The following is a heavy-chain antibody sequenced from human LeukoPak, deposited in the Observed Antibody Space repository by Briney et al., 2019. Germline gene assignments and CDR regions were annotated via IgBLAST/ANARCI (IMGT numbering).Heavy chain of an antibody. CDR3: EREGSSGWWGFDY. CDR2: ISAYNGNT. V-gene: IGHV1-18*01. CDR1: GYTFTSYG. J-gene: IGHJ4*02. Sequence: ASVKVSCKASGYTFTSYGISWGRQAPGQGLEWMGWISAYNGNTNYAQKLQGRVTMTTDTSTSTAYMELRSLRSAATAVYYCEREGSSGWWGFDYWGQGTLVIVSS. D-gene: IGHD6-19*01.